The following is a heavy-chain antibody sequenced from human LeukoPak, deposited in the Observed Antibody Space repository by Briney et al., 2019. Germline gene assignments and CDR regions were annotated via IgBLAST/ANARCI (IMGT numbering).Heavy chain of an antibody. CDR3: ATLAAAFGAFDI. V-gene: IGHV6-1*01. J-gene: IGHJ3*02. Sequence: SQTLSLTCAIFGDSVSSNSAVWNWIRQSRSRGLEWLGRTYYRAKWYNDYAVSVKSLITIKPDTSQSQFSLQLNSVTPDDSAVYYCATLAAAFGAFDIWGQGTMVTVSS. CDR2: TYYRAKWYN. CDR1: GDSVSSNSAV. D-gene: IGHD6-13*01.